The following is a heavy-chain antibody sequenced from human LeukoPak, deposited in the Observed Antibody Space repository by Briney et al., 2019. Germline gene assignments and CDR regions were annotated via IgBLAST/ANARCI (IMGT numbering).Heavy chain of an antibody. D-gene: IGHD6-19*01. CDR3: ARWDNGGWYDY. CDR1: GYTFTGYS. V-gene: IGHV7-4-1*02. Sequence: ASVKVSCKASGYTFTGYSLNWVRQAPGQGLQWMGWISSNTGKPTCAQAFTGRFVFSLDTSVSTTYLQISSLKAEDTAVYYCARWDNGGWYDYWGQGTLVTVSS. J-gene: IGHJ4*02. CDR2: ISSNTGKP.